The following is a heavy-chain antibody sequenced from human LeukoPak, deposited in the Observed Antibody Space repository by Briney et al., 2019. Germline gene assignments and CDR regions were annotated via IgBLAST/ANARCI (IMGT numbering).Heavy chain of an antibody. CDR1: GGTFSSYA. J-gene: IGHJ4*02. Sequence: ASVKVSCKASGGTFSSYAISWVRQAPGQGLEWMGGIIPIFGTANYAQKFQGRVTITADESTSTAYMELSSLRSEDTAVYYCARDDTSYGYRLDYWGQGTLVTVSS. CDR3: ARDDTSYGYRLDY. V-gene: IGHV1-69*01. D-gene: IGHD5-18*01. CDR2: IIPIFGTA.